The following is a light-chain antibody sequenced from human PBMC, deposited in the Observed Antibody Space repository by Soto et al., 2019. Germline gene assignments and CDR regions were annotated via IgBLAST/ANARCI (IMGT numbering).Light chain of an antibody. J-gene: IGLJ2*01. CDR1: SGSVSTSYY. V-gene: IGLV8-61*01. CDR2: STN. CDR3: VLYMGSGIPRVV. Sequence: QAVVTQEPSFSVSPGGTGTLTCGLSSGSVSTSYYPSWYQQTPGQAPRTLIYSTNTRSSGVPDRFSGSILGNKAALTITGAQADDESDYYGVLYMGSGIPRVVFGGGTKLTVL.